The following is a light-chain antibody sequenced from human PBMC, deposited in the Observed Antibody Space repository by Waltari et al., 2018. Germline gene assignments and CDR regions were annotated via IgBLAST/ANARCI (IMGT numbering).Light chain of an antibody. V-gene: IGKV1-39*01. CDR3: QETYTPPWT. CDR2: SAS. CDR1: QSVSPH. J-gene: IGKJ1*01. Sequence: DIQMTQSPLSLSASVGDRVTVTCRASQSVSPHLNWYQHKPGKAPELLVYSASFLETGVTSRFSAGGSGTDFNFTITAVQPEDFATYYCQETYTPPWTFGPGTRLEIK.